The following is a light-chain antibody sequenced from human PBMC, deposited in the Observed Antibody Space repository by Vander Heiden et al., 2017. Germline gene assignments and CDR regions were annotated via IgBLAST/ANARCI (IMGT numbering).Light chain of an antibody. Sequence: IIMTQSPATLSVSPGEKVNLSCRPSQSIGASLARDQHNFRQAPRLLLHGASSRATTVPARLSGSESGTDFTLTISGLQSEDFAVSHCQRYFGWPWTCGQGTKVEIK. CDR2: GAS. V-gene: IGKV3-15*01. CDR1: QSIGAS. CDR3: QRYFGWPWT. J-gene: IGKJ1*01.